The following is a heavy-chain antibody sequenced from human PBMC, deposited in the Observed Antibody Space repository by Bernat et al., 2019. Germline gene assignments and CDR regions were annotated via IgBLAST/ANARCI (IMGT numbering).Heavy chain of an antibody. Sequence: EVQLVESGGGLVQPGGSLRLSCAASGFTFSSYAMHWVCQAPGKGLEYVSAISSNGGSTYYANSVKGRFTISRDNSKNTLYLQMGSLRAEDMAVYYCARDRVFDYWGQGTLVTVSS. D-gene: IGHD3-10*01. CDR3: ARDRVFDY. V-gene: IGHV3-64*01. CDR2: ISSNGGST. J-gene: IGHJ4*02. CDR1: GFTFSSYA.